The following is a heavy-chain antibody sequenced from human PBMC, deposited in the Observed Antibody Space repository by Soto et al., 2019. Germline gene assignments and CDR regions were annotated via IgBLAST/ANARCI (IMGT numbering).Heavy chain of an antibody. Sequence: SGGSLRLSCAASGFTFSSYEMNWVRQAPGKGLEWISYISTSGNIIHYADSVNGRFTISRDNAKNSLYLQMNSLRVEDTAVYYCARDIDYYDSTGYQDQWGQGALVTVSS. D-gene: IGHD3-22*01. CDR3: ARDIDYYDSTGYQDQ. J-gene: IGHJ4*02. CDR1: GFTFSSYE. V-gene: IGHV3-48*03. CDR2: ISTSGNII.